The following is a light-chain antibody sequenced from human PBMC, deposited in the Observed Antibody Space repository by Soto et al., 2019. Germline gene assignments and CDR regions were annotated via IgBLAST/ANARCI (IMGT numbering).Light chain of an antibody. J-gene: IGKJ2*01. CDR2: ATS. CDR3: QQYDSYPRT. Sequence: DLPMTQSPSSLSASVGDRVTITCRASQAISKYVAWFQQIPGKAPKSLIYATSRLQSGVPSKFSGSGSGTDFTLTISSLQPEDFATYYCQQYDSYPRTFGQGTRLEMK. CDR1: QAISKY. V-gene: IGKV1-16*02.